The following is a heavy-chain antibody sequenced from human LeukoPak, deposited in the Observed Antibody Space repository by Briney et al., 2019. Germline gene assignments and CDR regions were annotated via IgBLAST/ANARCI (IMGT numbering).Heavy chain of an antibody. J-gene: IGHJ4*02. CDR3: ARDNGAVAGRAWDY. CDR1: GFTVSSNY. D-gene: IGHD6-19*01. V-gene: IGHV3-66*01. CDR2: IYSGGST. Sequence: PAGSLRLSCAASGFTVSSNYMSWVRQAPGKGLEWVSVIYSGGSTYYADSVKGRFTISRDNSKNTLYLQMNSLRAEDTAVYYCARDNGAVAGRAWDYWGQGTLVTVSS.